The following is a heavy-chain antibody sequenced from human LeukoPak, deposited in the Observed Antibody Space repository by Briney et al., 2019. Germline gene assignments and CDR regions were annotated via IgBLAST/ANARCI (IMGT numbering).Heavy chain of an antibody. D-gene: IGHD5-12*01. V-gene: IGHV3-66*01. CDR2: IYSGGST. CDR3: ARDGIVATIPQTYYYYGMDV. CDR1: GFTVSSNY. J-gene: IGHJ6*02. Sequence: GGSLRLSCAASGFTVSSNYMSWVCQAPGKGLEWVSVIYSGGSTYYADSVKGRFTISRDNSKNTLYLQMNSLRAEDTAVYYCARDGIVATIPQTYYYYGMDVWGQGTTVTVSS.